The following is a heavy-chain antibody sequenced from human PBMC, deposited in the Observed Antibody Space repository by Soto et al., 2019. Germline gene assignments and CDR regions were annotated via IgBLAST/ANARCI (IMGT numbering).Heavy chain of an antibody. J-gene: IGHJ6*02. CDR3: AKRGMDV. CDR2: ISYDGSNK. CDR1: GFTFSSYG. V-gene: IGHV3-30*18. Sequence: QVQLVESGGGVVQPGRSLRLSCAASGFTFSSYGMHWVRQAPGKGLEWVAVISYDGSNKYYADSVKGRFTISRDNSKTTLYLQMNSLRAEDTAVYYCAKRGMDVWGQGTTVTVSS.